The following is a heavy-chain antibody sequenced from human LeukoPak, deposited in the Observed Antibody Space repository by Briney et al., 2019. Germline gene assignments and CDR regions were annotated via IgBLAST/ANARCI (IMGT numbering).Heavy chain of an antibody. Sequence: GGSLRLSCAVSGITLSNYGMSWVRQAPGKGLEWVAGISDSGGSTNYADSVKGRFTISRDNPKNTLYLQMNSLRAEDTAVYFCAKRGVVIRVILVGFHKEAYYFDSWGQGALVTVAS. D-gene: IGHD3-22*01. CDR1: GITLSNYG. J-gene: IGHJ4*02. CDR2: ISDSGGST. CDR3: AKRGVVIRVILVGFHKEAYYFDS. V-gene: IGHV3-23*01.